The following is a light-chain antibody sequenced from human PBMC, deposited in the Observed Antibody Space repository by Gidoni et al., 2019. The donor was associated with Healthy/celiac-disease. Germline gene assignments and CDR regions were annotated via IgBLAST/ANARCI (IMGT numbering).Light chain of an antibody. CDR1: QSVSSN. V-gene: IGKV3-15*01. Sequence: LVMTQSPATLSVSPGERATLSCRASQSVSSNLAWYQQKPGQAPRLLIYGASTRATGIPARFSGSGSGTEFTLTISSLQSEDFAVYYCQQYNNWPPRGTFGPGTKVDIK. J-gene: IGKJ3*01. CDR2: GAS. CDR3: QQYNNWPPRGT.